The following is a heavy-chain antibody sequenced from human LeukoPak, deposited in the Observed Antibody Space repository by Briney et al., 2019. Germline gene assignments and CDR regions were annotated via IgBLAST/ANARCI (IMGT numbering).Heavy chain of an antibody. CDR2: ISYDGSNK. J-gene: IGHJ6*03. Sequence: GGSLRLSCTASGFTFGDYVMSWVRQAPGKGLEWVAVISYDGSNKYYADSVKGRFTISRDNSKNTLYLQMNSLRAEDTAVYYCAKDGPQYSSYYYYYMDVWGKGTTVTVSS. CDR1: GFTFGDYV. CDR3: AKDGPQYSSYYYYYMDV. D-gene: IGHD6-19*01. V-gene: IGHV3-30*18.